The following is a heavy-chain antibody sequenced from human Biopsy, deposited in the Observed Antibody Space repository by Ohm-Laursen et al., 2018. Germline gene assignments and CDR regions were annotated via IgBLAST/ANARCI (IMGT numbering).Heavy chain of an antibody. J-gene: IGHJ3*02. CDR2: ISAYTGNT. CDR1: GYSFNSYG. CDR3: ARDLTRQPRRGAFDI. D-gene: IGHD1-14*01. Sequence: SVKVSCKASGYSFNSYGISWVRQAPGQGLEWMGWISAYTGNTDYAQKFQGRVTMTTDTSTRTAYMELRSLRSDDTAVYYCARDLTRQPRRGAFDIWGQGTLVTVSS. V-gene: IGHV1-18*01.